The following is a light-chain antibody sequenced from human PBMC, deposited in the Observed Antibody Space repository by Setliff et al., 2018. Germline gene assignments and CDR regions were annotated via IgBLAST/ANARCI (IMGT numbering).Light chain of an antibody. CDR2: EVG. J-gene: IGLJ1*01. CDR3: SSYTSLSTRV. V-gene: IGLV2-14*01. CDR1: SSDVGDYKY. Sequence: QSVLTQPASVSGSPGQSITISCTGTSSDVGDYKYVSWYQQLPGKAPKLIIFEVGNRPSGIPNRFSGSKSGNTASLSISGLQAEDEADYYCSSYTSLSTRVFGTGTKVTVL.